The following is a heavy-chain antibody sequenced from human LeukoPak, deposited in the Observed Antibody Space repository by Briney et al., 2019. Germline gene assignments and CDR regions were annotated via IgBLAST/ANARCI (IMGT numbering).Heavy chain of an antibody. J-gene: IGHJ6*02. Sequence: PSETLSLTCTVSGGSISSGSYYWSWIRQPAGKGLEWIGRIYTSGSTNYNPSLKSRVTISVDTSKNQFSLKLSSVTAADTAVYYCAREVAYGMDVWGQGTTVTVSS. CDR1: GGSISSGSYY. V-gene: IGHV4-61*02. CDR3: AREVAYGMDV. CDR2: IYTSGST. D-gene: IGHD2-15*01.